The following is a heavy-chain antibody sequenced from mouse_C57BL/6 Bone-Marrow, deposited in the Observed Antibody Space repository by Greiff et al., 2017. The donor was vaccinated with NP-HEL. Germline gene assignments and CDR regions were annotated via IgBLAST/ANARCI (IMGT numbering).Heavy chain of an antibody. Sequence: VQLQQSGAELMKPGASVKLSCKATGYTFTGYWIEWVKQRPGHGLEWIGEILPGSGSTNYNEKFKGKATFTADTSSNTDYMQLSSLTTEDSAIYYCARRGYYYGSRRILYYFDYWGQGTTLTVSA. V-gene: IGHV1-9*01. J-gene: IGHJ2*01. CDR1: GYTFTGYW. D-gene: IGHD1-1*01. CDR3: ARRGYYYGSRRILYYFDY. CDR2: ILPGSGST.